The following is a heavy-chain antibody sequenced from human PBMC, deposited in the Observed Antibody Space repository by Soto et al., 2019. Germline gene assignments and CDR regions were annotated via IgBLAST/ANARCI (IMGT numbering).Heavy chain of an antibody. CDR3: ANDKGIVGATPHY. J-gene: IGHJ4*02. V-gene: IGHV3-30*18. CDR2: ISYDGSNK. CDR1: GFTFSSYG. D-gene: IGHD1-26*01. Sequence: QVQLVESGGGVVQPGRSLRLSCAASGFTFSSYGMHWVRQAPGKGLEWVAVISYDGSNKYYADSVKGRFTISRDNSKNMVYLQMNSLRAEDTAVYYCANDKGIVGATPHYWGQGTLVTVSS.